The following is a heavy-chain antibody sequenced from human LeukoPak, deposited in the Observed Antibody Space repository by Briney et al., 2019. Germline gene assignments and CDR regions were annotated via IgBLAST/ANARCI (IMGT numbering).Heavy chain of an antibody. CDR2: INTGGGT. Sequence: GGSLRLSCAASGFTFNNYAMTWVRQAPGKRQEWVSTINTGGGTYYADSVKGRFTMSRDNSRNTLFLQMNTLRAEDTAVYFCARDMHEYYFDYWGQGTLVTVYS. CDR3: ARDMHEYYFDY. CDR1: GFTFNNYA. J-gene: IGHJ4*02. D-gene: IGHD2-2*01. V-gene: IGHV3-23*01.